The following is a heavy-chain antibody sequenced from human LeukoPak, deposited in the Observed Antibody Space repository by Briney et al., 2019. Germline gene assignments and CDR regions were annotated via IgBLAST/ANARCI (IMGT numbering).Heavy chain of an antibody. Sequence: GGSLRLSCAASGFIFSSYAMHWVRQAPGKGLEWVAFISYDGSNKHYAEPVQGRFTISRDNSKNTLYLQMGNLRIEDMAVYYCARESATSGWLFDYWGQGTLVTVSS. D-gene: IGHD6-19*01. CDR2: ISYDGSNK. J-gene: IGHJ4*02. CDR3: ARESATSGWLFDY. V-gene: IGHV3-30*14. CDR1: GFIFSSYA.